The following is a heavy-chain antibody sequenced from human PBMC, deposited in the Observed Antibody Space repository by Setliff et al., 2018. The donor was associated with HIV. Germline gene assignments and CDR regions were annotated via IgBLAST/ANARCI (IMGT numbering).Heavy chain of an antibody. Sequence: ASVKVSCKASGYTFTSYGRSGVRQAPGQGLEWMGWISAYNGNTTYAQKLQGRVTMTTDTSTSTAYMELRSLRSDDTAVYYCARMIVLSASSPPNAFDIWGQGTMVTV. CDR3: ARMIVLSASSPPNAFDI. CDR1: GYTFTSYG. V-gene: IGHV1-18*01. D-gene: IGHD3-22*01. CDR2: ISAYNGNT. J-gene: IGHJ3*02.